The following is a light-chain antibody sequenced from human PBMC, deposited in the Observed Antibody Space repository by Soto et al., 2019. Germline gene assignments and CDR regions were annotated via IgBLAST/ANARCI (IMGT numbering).Light chain of an antibody. CDR2: STS. V-gene: IGKV3-20*01. J-gene: IGKJ2*01. CDR3: QQYGSSPPRYI. CDR1: QSISSSY. Sequence: EIVLTQSPGTLSLSPGERATLSCRTSQSISSSYLAWYQQKPGQAPRLILYSTSTRATGIPDRFSGSGSGTDFTLTISRLEPEDFAVYHCQQYGSSPPRYIFGQGTKLEIK.